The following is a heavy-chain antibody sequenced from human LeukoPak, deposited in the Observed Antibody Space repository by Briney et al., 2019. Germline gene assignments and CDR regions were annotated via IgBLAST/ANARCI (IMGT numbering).Heavy chain of an antibody. Sequence: GGSLRLSCAASGFTFDDYGMSWVRQAPGKGLEWVSGINWNGGSTGYADSVKGRFTISRDNAKNSLYLQMNSLRAEDTALYYCARYCSSTSRYYYYYMDVWGQGTTVTVSS. V-gene: IGHV3-20*04. CDR3: ARYCSSTSRYYYYYMDV. CDR2: INWNGGST. J-gene: IGHJ6*03. D-gene: IGHD2-2*01. CDR1: GFTFDDYG.